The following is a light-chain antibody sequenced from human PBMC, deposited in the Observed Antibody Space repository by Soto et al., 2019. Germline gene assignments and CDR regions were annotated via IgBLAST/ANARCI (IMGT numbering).Light chain of an antibody. CDR2: DAS. J-gene: IGKJ1*01. V-gene: IGKV3-15*01. CDR1: QSVSNN. Sequence: ILMTQSPATLSVSPGERATLSSRASQSVSNNLAWYQQKPGQAPRLLIYDASTRATGIPARFSGSGSGTEFTLTISGLQSEDFAVYYCQQYNNRPPWTFGQGTKVEIK. CDR3: QQYNNRPPWT.